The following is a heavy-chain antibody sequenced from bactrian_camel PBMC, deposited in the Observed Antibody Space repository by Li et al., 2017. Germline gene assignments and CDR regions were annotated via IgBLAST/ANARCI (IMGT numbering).Heavy chain of an antibody. Sequence: HVQLVESGGGSVQAGGSLRLSCVVFGDTHRRDCLAWFRVIPGKERTGIAAIAPATGTTFYSDSVKGRFTISHVNANNTLHLQMNSLKPEDTAVYYCAADLGWCGSRPLQRHFRNWARGPRSPS. V-gene: IGHV3-3*01. D-gene: IGHD2*01. CDR1: GDTHRRDC. J-gene: IGHJ4*01. CDR2: IAPATGTT.